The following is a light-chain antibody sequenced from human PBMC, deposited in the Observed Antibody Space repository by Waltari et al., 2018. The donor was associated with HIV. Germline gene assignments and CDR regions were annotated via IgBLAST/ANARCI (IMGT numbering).Light chain of an antibody. CDR3: SSYTSTITVV. Sequence: QSALTQPASVSGSPGQSVTISCTGTHSDLGDSNYVSWYQQHPGKAPKLIILAVSNRPSVVSHRFSGSKSGNTASLTISGLQAEDEADYYCSSYTSTITVVFGGGTKVTVL. V-gene: IGLV2-14*01. J-gene: IGLJ2*01. CDR2: AVS. CDR1: HSDLGDSNY.